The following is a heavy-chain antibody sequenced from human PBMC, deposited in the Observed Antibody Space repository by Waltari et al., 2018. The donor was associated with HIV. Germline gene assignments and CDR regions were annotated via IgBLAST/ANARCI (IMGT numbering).Heavy chain of an antibody. D-gene: IGHD3-10*01. CDR2: INSDGSST. Sequence: QLVEYGGGLVKRGGSLELSGASSTINITDYWLHWVRQAQGKGLVCVSRINSDGSSTSYADSVNGRFTIARDNAKNTLYLQMNRLKVEDTAVYYCARAYYDSGSNWFDPWGQGTLVTVAS. CDR1: TINITDYW. CDR3: ARAYYDSGSNWFDP. V-gene: IGHV3-74*01. J-gene: IGHJ5*02.